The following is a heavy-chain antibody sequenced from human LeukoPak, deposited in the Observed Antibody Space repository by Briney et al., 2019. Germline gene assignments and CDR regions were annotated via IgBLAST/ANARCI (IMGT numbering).Heavy chain of an antibody. V-gene: IGHV4-59*11. D-gene: IGHD3-10*01. CDR2: IYYSGST. CDR3: ARAPLWFGELPNNWFDP. J-gene: IGHJ5*02. CDR1: GDSISSHY. Sequence: SETLSLTCTVCGDSISSHYWSWLRQPPGKGLEWIGYIYYSGSTNYNPSLKSRVTISVDTSKNQFSLKLSSVTAADAAVYYCARAPLWFGELPNNWFDPWGQGTLVTVSS.